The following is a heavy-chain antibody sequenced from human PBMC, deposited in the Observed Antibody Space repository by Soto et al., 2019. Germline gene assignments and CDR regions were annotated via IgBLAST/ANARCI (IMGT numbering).Heavy chain of an antibody. CDR3: ARDQYYDILTGYFAMGY. Sequence: GASVKVSCKASGYTFTSYAMHWVRQAPGQGLEWMGRIIPILGIANYAQKFQGRVTITADKSTSTAYMELSSLRSEDTAVYYCARDQYYDILTGYFAMGYWGQGTLVTV. CDR2: IIPILGIA. J-gene: IGHJ4*02. D-gene: IGHD3-9*01. V-gene: IGHV1-69*04. CDR1: GYTFTSYA.